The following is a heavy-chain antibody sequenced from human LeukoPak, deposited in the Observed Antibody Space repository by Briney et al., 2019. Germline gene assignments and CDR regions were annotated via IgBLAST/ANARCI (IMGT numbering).Heavy chain of an antibody. Sequence: ASVKVSCKASGYTFTSYDINWVRQATGQGLEWMGWMNPNSGNTGYAQKFQGRVTMTRNTSISTAYMELSSLRSEDTAVYYCARGDPRYCSSTSCRPEGWFDPWGQGTLVTVSS. CDR1: GYTFTSYD. CDR3: ARGDPRYCSSTSCRPEGWFDP. D-gene: IGHD2-2*01. V-gene: IGHV1-8*01. CDR2: MNPNSGNT. J-gene: IGHJ5*02.